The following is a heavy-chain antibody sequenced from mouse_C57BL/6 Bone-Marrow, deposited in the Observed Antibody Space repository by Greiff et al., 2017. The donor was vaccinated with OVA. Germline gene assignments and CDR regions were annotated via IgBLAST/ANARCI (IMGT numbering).Heavy chain of an antibody. V-gene: IGHV1-82*01. CDR2: IYPGDGDT. CDR3: AIRNSNPFAY. D-gene: IGHD2-5*01. Sequence: VQLQESGPELVKPGASVKISCKASGYAFSSSWMNWVKQRPGKGLEWIGRIYPGDGDTNYNGKFKGKATLTADKSSSTAYMQLSSLTSEDSAVYFCAIRNSNPFAYWGQGTLVTVSA. CDR1: GYAFSSSW. J-gene: IGHJ3*01.